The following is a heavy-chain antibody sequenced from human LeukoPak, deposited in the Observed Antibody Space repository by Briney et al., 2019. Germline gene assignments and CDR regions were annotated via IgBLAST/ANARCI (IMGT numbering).Heavy chain of an antibody. J-gene: IGHJ5*02. CDR3: ARSSLSKGSGYYPNWFDP. V-gene: IGHV4-38-2*01. D-gene: IGHD3-3*01. CDR2: IYHSGST. Sequence: SETLSLTCAVSGYSISSGYYWGWIRQPPGKGLEWIGNIYHSGSTYYNPSLKSRVTISVDTSKNQFSLKLSSVTAADTAVYYCARSSLSKGSGYYPNWFDPWGQGTLVTVSS. CDR1: GYSISSGYY.